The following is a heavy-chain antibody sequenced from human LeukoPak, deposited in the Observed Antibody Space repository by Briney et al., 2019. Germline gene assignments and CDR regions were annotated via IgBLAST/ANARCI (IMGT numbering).Heavy chain of an antibody. CDR3: ARVLVAGSTFDRYWYFDL. D-gene: IGHD6-19*01. J-gene: IGHJ2*01. Sequence: ASVKVSCKASGGTFSSYAISWVRQAPGQGLEWMGGIIPIFGTANYAQKFQGRVTITADESTSTAYMELSSLRSEDTAVYYCARVLVAGSTFDRYWYFDLWGRGTLVTVSS. CDR1: GGTFSSYA. CDR2: IIPIFGTA. V-gene: IGHV1-69*13.